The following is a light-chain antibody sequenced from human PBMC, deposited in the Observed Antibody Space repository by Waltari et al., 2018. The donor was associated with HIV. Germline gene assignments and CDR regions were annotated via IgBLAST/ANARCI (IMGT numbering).Light chain of an antibody. CDR3: AAWDDSLNGYV. CDR2: RNN. Sequence: QSVLTQPPSASGTPGQRVTISCSGSSSNIGSNYVYWYQQPPGTTPKLLIYRNNQRPSGVPDRFSGSKSGTSTSLAISGLRSEDEADYYCAAWDDSLNGYVFGSGTKVTVL. V-gene: IGLV1-47*01. J-gene: IGLJ1*01. CDR1: SSNIGSNY.